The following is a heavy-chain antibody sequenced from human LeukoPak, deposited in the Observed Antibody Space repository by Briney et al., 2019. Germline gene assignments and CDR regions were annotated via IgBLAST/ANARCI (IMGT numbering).Heavy chain of an antibody. CDR2: IDWDDDK. CDR1: GFSLTTSGMR. J-gene: IGHJ4*01. Sequence: SGPALVNASQTLTLTCTFSGFSLTTSGMRVTWIRQPPGKALKWLARIDWDDDKFYSASLGTRLSISKDSSKKEVVLTMTNMESVDTATYYCPRISRHLAVDYWGHGILVIVSS. V-gene: IGHV2-70*04. CDR3: PRISRHLAVDY.